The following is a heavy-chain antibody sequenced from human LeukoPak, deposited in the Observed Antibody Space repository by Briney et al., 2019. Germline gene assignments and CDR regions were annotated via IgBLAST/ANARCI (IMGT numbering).Heavy chain of an antibody. CDR2: IYSSGST. Sequence: SETLSLTCTVSGGSISRYYWSWIRQPAGNGLEWIGRIYSSGSTNYNPSLKSRVTMSVDTSKNQFSLKLSSVTAADTAVYYCARDPSYSSGWIDYWGQGTPVTVSS. CDR1: GGSISRYY. CDR3: ARDPSYSSGWIDY. D-gene: IGHD6-19*01. V-gene: IGHV4-4*07. J-gene: IGHJ4*02.